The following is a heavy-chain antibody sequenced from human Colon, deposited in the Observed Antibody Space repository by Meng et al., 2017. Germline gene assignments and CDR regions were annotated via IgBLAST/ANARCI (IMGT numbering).Heavy chain of an antibody. J-gene: IGHJ5*02. CDR3: ARVNGDFDEAWFDP. V-gene: IGHV4-61*03. Sequence: QVPRQESGPGLVRPSETLSLTCTVSGASVSSDSHYWSWIRQSPGKGLEWIGYIYYTGNTNYNPSLASRVSMSLDTSKNHFSLHLTSVTAADTAIYYCARVNGDFDEAWFDPWGQGTLVTVSS. D-gene: IGHD4-17*01. CDR1: GASVSSDSHY. CDR2: IYYTGNT.